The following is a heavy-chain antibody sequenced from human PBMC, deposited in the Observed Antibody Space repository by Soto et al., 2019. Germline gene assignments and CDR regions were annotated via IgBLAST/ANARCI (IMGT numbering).Heavy chain of an antibody. V-gene: IGHV3-21*01. CDR1: GFTFSSYS. CDR3: ARGGYCSSTSCYTGYYYYGMDV. Sequence: GWSLRLSCAASGFTFSSYSMNWVRQAPGKGLEWVSSISSSSSYIYYADSVKGRFTISRDNAKNSLYLQMNSLRAEDTAVYYCARGGYCSSTSCYTGYYYYGMDVWGQGTMVTVSS. J-gene: IGHJ6*02. CDR2: ISSSSSYI. D-gene: IGHD2-2*02.